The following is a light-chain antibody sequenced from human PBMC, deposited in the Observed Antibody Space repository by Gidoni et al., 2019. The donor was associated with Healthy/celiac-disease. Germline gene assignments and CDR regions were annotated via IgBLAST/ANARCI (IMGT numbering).Light chain of an antibody. Sequence: DIQMTQSPSSLSASVGDRVTITCQASPDISNYLNWYQQKPGKAPKLLIYDASNLETGVPSRFSGSGSGTEFTFTISSLQPEDIATYYCQQYDNLPFTFGPGTKVEIK. CDR2: DAS. CDR3: QQYDNLPFT. V-gene: IGKV1-33*01. J-gene: IGKJ3*01. CDR1: PDISNY.